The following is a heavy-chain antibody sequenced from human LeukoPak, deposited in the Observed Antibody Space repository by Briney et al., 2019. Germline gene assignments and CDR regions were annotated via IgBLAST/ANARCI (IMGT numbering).Heavy chain of an antibody. D-gene: IGHD3-3*01. Sequence: SQTLSLTCTVSGGSTSSGNYYWGWIRQPPGKGLEWIGGISSSGNTYYNPSLKSRITISIDTSKNHFSLKLSSVSAADTAVYYCARLGAGPTYYDFWSGYSSFYFDYWGQGTLVTVSS. J-gene: IGHJ4*02. CDR2: ISSSGNT. V-gene: IGHV4-39*02. CDR1: GGSTSSGNYY. CDR3: ARLGAGPTYYDFWSGYSSFYFDY.